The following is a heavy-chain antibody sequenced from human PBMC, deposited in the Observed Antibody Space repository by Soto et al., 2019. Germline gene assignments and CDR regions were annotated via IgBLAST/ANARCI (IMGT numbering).Heavy chain of an antibody. D-gene: IGHD3-10*01. Sequence: QVQLVQSGAEVKKPGASVKVSCKASGYTFTSYGISWVRQAPGQGLEWMGWISAYNGNTNYAQKLQGRVTMTTDTATSTAYMELRSLRSDDTAVYYCARGGGPLLWFGELSSYYYMDVWGKGTTVTVSS. V-gene: IGHV1-18*01. CDR3: ARGGGPLLWFGELSSYYYMDV. CDR2: ISAYNGNT. J-gene: IGHJ6*03. CDR1: GYTFTSYG.